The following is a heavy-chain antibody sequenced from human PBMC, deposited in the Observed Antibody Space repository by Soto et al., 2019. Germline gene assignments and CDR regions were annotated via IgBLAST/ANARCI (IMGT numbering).Heavy chain of an antibody. D-gene: IGHD3-10*01. V-gene: IGHV4-30-2*01. CDR1: GGSISSGGYS. CDR2: IYHSGST. J-gene: IGHJ4*02. Sequence: QLQLQESGSGLVKPSQTLSLTCAVSGGSISSGGYSWSWIRQPPGKGLEWIGYIYHSGSTYYNLYLESRITISVDRSTNQFSLKLRSVTAADTAVYYCARGGNYYGSGAVIDYWGQGTLVTVSS. CDR3: ARGGNYYGSGAVIDY.